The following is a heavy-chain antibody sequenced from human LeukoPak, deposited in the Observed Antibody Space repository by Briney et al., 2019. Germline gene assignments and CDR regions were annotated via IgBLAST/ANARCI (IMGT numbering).Heavy chain of an antibody. CDR1: GGSINSYY. D-gene: IGHD1-26*01. CDR2: INDSGST. Sequence: PSETLSLTCTVSGGSINSYYWSWIRQPPGKGLEWIGNINDSGSTNSNPSLKSRATISLDMSKKHFYLDLSSVTAADTAVYYCAREEALGSGSFDYWGQGTLVTVSS. J-gene: IGHJ4*02. CDR3: AREEALGSGSFDY. V-gene: IGHV4-59*01.